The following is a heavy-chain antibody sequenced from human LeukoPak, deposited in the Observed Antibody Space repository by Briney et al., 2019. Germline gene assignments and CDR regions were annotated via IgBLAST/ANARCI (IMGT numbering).Heavy chain of an antibody. CDR2: ISAYNGNT. Sequence: GASVKVSCKASGYTFTSYGISWVRQAPGQGLEWMGWISAYNGNTNYAQKLQGRVTMTTDTSTSTAYMELRSLRSDDTAVYYCARDRYSSSWYSVSYMGVWGKGTTVTVSS. J-gene: IGHJ6*03. CDR1: GYTFTSYG. D-gene: IGHD6-13*01. V-gene: IGHV1-18*01. CDR3: ARDRYSSSWYSVSYMGV.